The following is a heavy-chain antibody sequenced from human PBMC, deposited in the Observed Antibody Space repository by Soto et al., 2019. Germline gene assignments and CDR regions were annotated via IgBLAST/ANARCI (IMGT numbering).Heavy chain of an antibody. V-gene: IGHV4-59*01. Sequence: PSETLSLTCTVSGGSISSYYWSWIRQPPGKGLEWIGYIYYSGSTNYNPSLKSRVTISVDTSKNQFSLKLSSVTAADTAVYYCARVQQLVDDYYYYYGMDVWGQGTTVTVSS. CDR2: IYYSGST. CDR3: ARVQQLVDDYYYYYGMDV. CDR1: GGSISSYY. D-gene: IGHD6-6*01. J-gene: IGHJ6*02.